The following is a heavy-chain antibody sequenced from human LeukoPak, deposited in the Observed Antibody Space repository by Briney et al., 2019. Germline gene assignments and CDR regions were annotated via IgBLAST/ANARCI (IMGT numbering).Heavy chain of an antibody. D-gene: IGHD3-3*01. V-gene: IGHV3-23*01. CDR1: GFTFSSYA. Sequence: GGSLRLSCGASGFTFSSYAMSGVRQAPGKGGEWVSAISGSGGSTYYADSVKGRFTISRDNSKNTLYLQMNSLRAEDTAVYYCAKDYDFWSGYSIAHYWGQGTLVTVSS. J-gene: IGHJ4*02. CDR3: AKDYDFWSGYSIAHY. CDR2: ISGSGGST.